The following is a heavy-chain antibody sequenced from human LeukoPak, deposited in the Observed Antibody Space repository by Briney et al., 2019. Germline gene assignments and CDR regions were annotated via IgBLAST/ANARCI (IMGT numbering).Heavy chain of an antibody. Sequence: ASVKVSCKVSGYTFTSYYMHWVRQAPGQGLEWMGIINPSGGSTSYAQKFQGRVTMTRDTSTSTVYMELSSLRSEDTAVYYCAREKDKADYGGNSHFDYWGQGTLVTVSS. J-gene: IGHJ4*02. CDR1: GYTFTSYY. CDR3: AREKDKADYGGNSHFDY. D-gene: IGHD4-23*01. V-gene: IGHV1-46*01. CDR2: INPSGGST.